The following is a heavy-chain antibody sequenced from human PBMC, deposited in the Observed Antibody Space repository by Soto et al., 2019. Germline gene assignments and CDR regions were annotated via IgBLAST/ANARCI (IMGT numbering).Heavy chain of an antibody. CDR2: VYDADGK. CDR3: ATWLQREHAYDV. V-gene: IGHV3-23*01. CDR1: GFDFNKYA. Sequence: GGSLRLSCAAFGFDFNKYAMTWVRQAPGKGLQWVSSVYDADGKYYADSVKGRFTTSRDSSKTIVYLEMNDLGPEDTAIYYCATWLQREHAYDVWGQGTTVTVSS. J-gene: IGHJ3*01. D-gene: IGHD1-1*01.